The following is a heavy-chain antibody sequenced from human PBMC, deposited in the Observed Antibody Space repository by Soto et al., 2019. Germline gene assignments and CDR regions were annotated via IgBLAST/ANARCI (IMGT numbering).Heavy chain of an antibody. V-gene: IGHV3-23*01. CDR3: ARGIAAAGTDY. Sequence: GGSLRLSCAASGFTFTGNAMSWVRQAPGKGLQWVSAIDRSGGRTYYVDSVKGRFTISRDNSKNTLYLQMNSLRAEDTAVYYCARGIAAAGTDYWGQGTPVTVSS. D-gene: IGHD6-13*01. J-gene: IGHJ4*02. CDR2: IDRSGGRT. CDR1: GFTFTGNA.